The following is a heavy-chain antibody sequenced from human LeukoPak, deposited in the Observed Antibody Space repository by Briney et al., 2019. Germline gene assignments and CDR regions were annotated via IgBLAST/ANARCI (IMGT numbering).Heavy chain of an antibody. D-gene: IGHD6-6*01. CDR3: AREVSAALVQETNWFDP. V-gene: IGHV1-69*13. CDR1: GGTFSSYA. J-gene: IGHJ5*02. CDR2: IIPIFGTA. Sequence: SVKVSCKASGGTFSSYAISWVRQAPGQGLEWMGGIIPIFGTANYAQKFQGRVTITADESTSTAYMELSSLRSEDTAVYYCAREVSAALVQETNWFDPWGQGTLVAVSS.